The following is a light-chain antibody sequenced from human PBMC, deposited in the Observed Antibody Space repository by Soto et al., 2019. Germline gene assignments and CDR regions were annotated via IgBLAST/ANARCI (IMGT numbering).Light chain of an antibody. J-gene: IGKJ1*01. CDR3: HQRQSWPRT. CDR1: QYINTR. CDR2: QTS. Sequence: EIVLTQSPATLSSFPGDRVTLSCRASQYINTRLAWYQHRPGQAPRLLIYQTSLRAAGIPARFSASGSGTDFTLTISDVLPEDFALYYCHQRQSWPRTFGQGTKVDI. V-gene: IGKV3-11*01.